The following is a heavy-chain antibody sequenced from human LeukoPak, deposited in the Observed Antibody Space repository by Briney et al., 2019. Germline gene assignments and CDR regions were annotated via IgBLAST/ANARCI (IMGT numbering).Heavy chain of an antibody. Sequence: PGGSLRLSCAASGFTFSSYGMHWVRQAPGKGLEWVAVISYDGSNKYYAVSVKGRFTISRDNAKNSLYLQMNSLRVEDTAVYYCASLRATVTSPDYWGQGTLVTVSS. CDR3: ASLRATVTSPDY. CDR2: ISYDGSNK. CDR1: GFTFSSYG. D-gene: IGHD4-17*01. J-gene: IGHJ4*02. V-gene: IGHV3-30*03.